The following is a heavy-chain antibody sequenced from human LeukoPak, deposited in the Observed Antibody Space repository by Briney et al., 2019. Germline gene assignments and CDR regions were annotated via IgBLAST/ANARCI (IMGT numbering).Heavy chain of an antibody. J-gene: IGHJ3*02. Sequence: PSDTLSLTCTVPGGSISSCYWSWLRQPPGKGLEWIGYIYYSGSTNYNPSLKSRVTISVDTSKNQFSLKLSSVTAADTAVYYCARGYYYDSSGYDAFDIWGQGTMVTVSS. CDR3: ARGYYYDSSGYDAFDI. CDR1: GGSISSCY. D-gene: IGHD3-22*01. V-gene: IGHV4-59*07. CDR2: IYYSGST.